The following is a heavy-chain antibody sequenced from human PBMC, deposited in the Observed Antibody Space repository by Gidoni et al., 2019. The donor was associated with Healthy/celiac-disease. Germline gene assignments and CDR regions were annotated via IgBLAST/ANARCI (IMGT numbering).Heavy chain of an antibody. CDR3: TRLSSSSFDY. CDR2: IGSKANSYAT. CDR1: GFNFSGSA. D-gene: IGHD6-13*01. V-gene: IGHV3-73*02. Sequence: EVQLVESGGGLVQPGGYLKLSCAASGFNFSGSAMHWVRQASGKGLEWVGRIGSKANSYATAYAASVKGRFTISRDDSKNTAYLQMNSLKTEDTAVYYCTRLSSSSFDYWGQGTLVTVSS. J-gene: IGHJ4*02.